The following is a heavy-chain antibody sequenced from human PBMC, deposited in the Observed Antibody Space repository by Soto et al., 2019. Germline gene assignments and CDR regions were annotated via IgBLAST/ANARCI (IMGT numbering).Heavy chain of an antibody. CDR2: ISSSGSTL. V-gene: IGHV3-48*03. Sequence: EVQLVESGGGLVQPGGSLRLSCAASGFTFRSFEMDWVRQAPGKGLEWISYISSSGSTLSYADSVKGPFTIFRDNAQSSLHPQMNNLRAEDTAVDCCARLAGHALDYWGEGTLVTVSS. CDR1: GFTFRSFE. J-gene: IGHJ4*02. CDR3: ARLAGHALDY.